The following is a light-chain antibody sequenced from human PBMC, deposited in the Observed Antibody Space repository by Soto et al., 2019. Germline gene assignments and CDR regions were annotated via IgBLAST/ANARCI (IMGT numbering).Light chain of an antibody. V-gene: IGKV3-15*01. CDR1: QSVSSN. J-gene: IGKJ4*01. Sequence: EIVMTQSAATLSVSPGERATLSCRASQSVSSNLAWYQQKPGQAPRLLIYAASTRATGIPARFSGSGSGTEFTLTISSLQSEDFAVYYCQQYNSWPLTFGGGTKVEIK. CDR2: AAS. CDR3: QQYNSWPLT.